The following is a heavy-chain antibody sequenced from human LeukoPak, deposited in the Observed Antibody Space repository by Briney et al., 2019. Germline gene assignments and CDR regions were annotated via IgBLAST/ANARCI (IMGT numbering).Heavy chain of an antibody. J-gene: IGHJ3*02. V-gene: IGHV3-7*01. CDR2: IEQDGSEK. D-gene: IGHD2-21*01. CDR1: GFTFSSYW. Sequence: GGSLRLSCAASGFTFSSYWMSWVRQAPGKGLEWVANIEQDGSEKNFVDSVKGRFTISRDNARDSLYLQMNSLRVEDTAVYYCVREGHIVVNKGASDTWGQGTMATVSS. CDR3: VREGHIVVNKGASDT.